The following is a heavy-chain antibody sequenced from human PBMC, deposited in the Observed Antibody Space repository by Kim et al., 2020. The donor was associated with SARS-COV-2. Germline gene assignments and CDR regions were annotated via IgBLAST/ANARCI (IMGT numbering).Heavy chain of an antibody. Sequence: ASVKVSCKASGYTFTSYYMHWVRQAPGQGLEWMGIINPSGGSTSYAQKFQGRVTMTRDTSTSTVYMELSSLRSEDTAVYYCARELVGCSCGSCYFPMGVWGQGPTVPVPS. CDR2: INPSGGST. CDR3: ARELVGCSCGSCYFPMGV. V-gene: IGHV1-46*01. J-gene: IGHJ6*02. CDR1: GYTFTSYY. D-gene: IGHD2-15*01.